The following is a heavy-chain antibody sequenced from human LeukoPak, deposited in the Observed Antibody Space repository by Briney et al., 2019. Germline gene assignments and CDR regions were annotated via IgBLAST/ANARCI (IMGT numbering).Heavy chain of an antibody. CDR1: GGSISSGSYY. D-gene: IGHD1-26*01. V-gene: IGHV4-61*02. CDR2: IYTSGST. J-gene: IGHJ4*02. Sequence: SETLSLTCTVSGGSISSGSYYWSWIRQPAGKGLEWIGRIYTSGSTNYNPSLKSRVTISVDTSKNQFSLKLSSVTAADTAVYYCARGVRIVGATSLDYWGQGTLVTVSS. CDR3: ARGVRIVGATSLDY.